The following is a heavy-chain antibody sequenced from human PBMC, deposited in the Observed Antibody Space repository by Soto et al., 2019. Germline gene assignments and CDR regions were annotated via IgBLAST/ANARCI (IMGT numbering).Heavy chain of an antibody. CDR3: ARRRGSNGWFDL. Sequence: QVKLVQSGAEVKKPGASVKVSCKASGYTFINYDINWLRQAPGQGLEWVGWMNPDSGNTGYAQNFQGRVTMTGNTSISSVYMELSSLTSEDTAVYYCARRRGSNGWFDLWGQGTLVTVSS. D-gene: IGHD2-8*01. J-gene: IGHJ5*02. CDR1: GYTFINYD. V-gene: IGHV1-8*01. CDR2: MNPDSGNT.